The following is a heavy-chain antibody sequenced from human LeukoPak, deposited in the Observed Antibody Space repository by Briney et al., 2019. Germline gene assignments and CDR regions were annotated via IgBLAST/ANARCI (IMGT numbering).Heavy chain of an antibody. CDR1: GGSISSYY. V-gene: IGHV4-59*01. CDR2: IYYSGST. CDR3: ARGFLCGGDCNAFDI. Sequence: SETLSLTCTVSGGSISSYYWSWIRLPPGKGLEGMGYIYYSGSTNYNPSLKTRVTISVDTSKNQFSLNLSSVTAADTAVYYCARGFLCGGDCNAFDIWGQGTKVTVSS. J-gene: IGHJ3*02. D-gene: IGHD2-21*02.